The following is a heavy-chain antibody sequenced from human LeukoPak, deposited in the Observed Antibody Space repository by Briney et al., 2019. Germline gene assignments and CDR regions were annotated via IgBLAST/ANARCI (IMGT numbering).Heavy chain of an antibody. Sequence: PGGSLRLSCAASGFTFSSHGINWVRQAPGKGLEWVSGISPSGDITYYTDSVQGRFTISRDNSKNMMYVQMNSLRAEDTAVYYCAKDVSEVGFDYWGQGTLVTVSS. V-gene: IGHV3-23*01. CDR1: GFTFSSHG. CDR2: ISPSGDIT. J-gene: IGHJ4*02. D-gene: IGHD1-26*01. CDR3: AKDVSEVGFDY.